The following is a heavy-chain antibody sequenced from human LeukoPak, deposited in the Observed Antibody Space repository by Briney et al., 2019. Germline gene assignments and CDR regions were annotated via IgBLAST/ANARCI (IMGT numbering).Heavy chain of an antibody. D-gene: IGHD3-9*01. CDR1: GYTFTGYY. Sequence: ASVKVSCKASGYTFTGYYMHWVRQAPGQGLEWMGWINPNSGGTNYAQKFQGRVTMTRDTSISTAYMELRSLRSDDTAVYYCANYDILTGSDPWGQGTLVTVSS. J-gene: IGHJ5*02. CDR2: INPNSGGT. CDR3: ANYDILTGSDP. V-gene: IGHV1-2*02.